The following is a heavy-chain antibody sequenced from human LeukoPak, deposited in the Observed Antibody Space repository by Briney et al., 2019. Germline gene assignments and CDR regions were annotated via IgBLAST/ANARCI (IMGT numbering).Heavy chain of an antibody. CDR3: ARAAPYYYDSSGYSAFDS. V-gene: IGHV3-30-3*01. D-gene: IGHD3-22*01. CDR1: GFTFSSYA. J-gene: IGHJ3*02. CDR2: ISYDGSNK. Sequence: GGSLRLSCAASGFTFSSYAMHWVRQAPGKGLEWVAVISYDGSNKYYADSVKGRFTISRDNSKNTLYLQMNSLRDEDTAVYYCARAAPYYYDSSGYSAFDSWGQGTMVTVSA.